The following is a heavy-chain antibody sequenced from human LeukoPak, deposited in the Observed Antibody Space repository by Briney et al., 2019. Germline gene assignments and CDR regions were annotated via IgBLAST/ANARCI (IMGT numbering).Heavy chain of an antibody. J-gene: IGHJ3*02. CDR3: ARDLNPPSIAMRAFDI. Sequence: ASLKVSCEASGYTLTNVYLHWGREAPGEGVEWRGIINPTNGSTTYAQKLQGRVTMTRDMSTSTVYMELSSLRSEPTAVYFCARDLNPPSIAMRAFDIWGQGTMVTASS. D-gene: IGHD1-14*01. V-gene: IGHV1-46*01. CDR1: GYTLTNVY. CDR2: INPTNGST.